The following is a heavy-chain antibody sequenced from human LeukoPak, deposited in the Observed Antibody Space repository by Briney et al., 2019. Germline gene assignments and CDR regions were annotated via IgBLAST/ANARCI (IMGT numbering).Heavy chain of an antibody. V-gene: IGHV1-3*01. CDR2: LNGGDGNT. Sequence: ASVKVSCKTSGYTFSTYAIQWVRQAPGQRLEWMGWLNGGDGNTKFSQKFQGRVTITRDTSASSSYMELSSLRSEDTAVYYCARSYIVVVPAVYFDYWGQGTLVTVSS. D-gene: IGHD2-2*01. CDR3: ARSYIVVVPAVYFDY. J-gene: IGHJ4*02. CDR1: GYTFSTYA.